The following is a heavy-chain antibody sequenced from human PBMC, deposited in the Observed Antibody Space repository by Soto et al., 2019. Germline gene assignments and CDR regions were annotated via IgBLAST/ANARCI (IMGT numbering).Heavy chain of an antibody. Sequence: ASVKVSCKASGYTFTSYAMHWVRQAPGQRLEWMGWINAGNGNTKYSQKFQGRVTITRDTSASTAYMELSSLRSEDTAVYYCARHKTYYDFWSGYPPAHYGMHVRGQGTTVTGSS. V-gene: IGHV1-3*01. J-gene: IGHJ6*02. CDR1: GYTFTSYA. D-gene: IGHD3-3*01. CDR3: ARHKTYYDFWSGYPPAHYGMHV. CDR2: INAGNGNT.